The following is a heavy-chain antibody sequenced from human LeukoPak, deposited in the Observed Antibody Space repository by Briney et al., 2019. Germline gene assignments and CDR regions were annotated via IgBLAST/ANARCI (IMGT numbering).Heavy chain of an antibody. CDR1: GFTFSSYA. J-gene: IGHJ4*02. Sequence: GGSLRLSCAASGFTFSSYAMSWVRQAPGEGLEWVSSISGGGGSTYYADSVKGRFTISRDNSKNTLYLQMNSLRAEDTAVYYCAKDRRGAVEPTAMDYWGQGALVTVSS. CDR3: AKDRRGAVEPTAMDY. CDR2: ISGGGGST. D-gene: IGHD2-2*01. V-gene: IGHV3-23*01.